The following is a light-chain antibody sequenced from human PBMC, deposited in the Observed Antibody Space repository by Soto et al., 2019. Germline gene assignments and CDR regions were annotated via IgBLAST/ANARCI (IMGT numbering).Light chain of an antibody. V-gene: IGKV1-33*01. CDR1: PDITDT. Sequence: DSQMTQSPSSLSASVGDRVTITCQASPDITDTLAWHRQRPGKAPNLLIYGASNLETGAPSRLSGSGSGTHFTFTINRLQPEDSATSDCQPYDNRPPDTFGQGTKVEI. J-gene: IGKJ2*01. CDR2: GAS. CDR3: QPYDNRPPDT.